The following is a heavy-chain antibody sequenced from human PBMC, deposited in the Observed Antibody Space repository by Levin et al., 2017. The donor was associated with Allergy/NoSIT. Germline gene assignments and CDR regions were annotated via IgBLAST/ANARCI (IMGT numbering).Heavy chain of an antibody. Sequence: GGSLRLSCAASGFTFSSYEMNWVRQAPGKGLEWVSYISSSGSTIYYADSVKGRFTISRDNAKNSLYLQMNSLRAEDTAVYYCARDGVWSSSSHIDYWGQGTLVTVSS. V-gene: IGHV3-48*03. CDR3: ARDGVWSSSSHIDY. J-gene: IGHJ4*02. CDR2: ISSSGSTI. CDR1: GFTFSSYE. D-gene: IGHD6-6*01.